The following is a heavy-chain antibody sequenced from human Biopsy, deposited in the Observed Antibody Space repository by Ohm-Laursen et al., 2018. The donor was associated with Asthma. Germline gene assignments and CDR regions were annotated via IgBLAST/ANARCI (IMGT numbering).Heavy chain of an antibody. V-gene: IGHV3-30*01. CDR2: ISRDASTQ. Sequence: SLRLSCTASVLSFSFFAMHWFRQAPGKGLEWVGVISRDASTQDYADSVKGRFTMARDNSKNTLDLQMNSLREEDTAVYYCVRDGTDDAFDIWGQGTVVSVSS. J-gene: IGHJ3*02. CDR3: VRDGTDDAFDI. CDR1: VLSFSFFA. D-gene: IGHD1-1*01.